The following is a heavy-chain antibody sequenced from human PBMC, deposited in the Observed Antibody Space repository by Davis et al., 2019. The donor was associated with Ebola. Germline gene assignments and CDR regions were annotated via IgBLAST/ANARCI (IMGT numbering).Heavy chain of an antibody. CDR1: GGSISRSTDY. CDR2: IYYSGTT. V-gene: IGHV4-39*07. D-gene: IGHD6-13*01. Sequence: SETLSLTCTVSGGSISRSTDYWGWIRQTPGKGLEWIGSIYYSGTTYQNPSLKSRVTISVDTSRNQFSLKLSSVTAADTAMYYCVRVIAAHSWYFDLWGRGTLVTVSS. J-gene: IGHJ2*01. CDR3: VRVIAAHSWYFDL.